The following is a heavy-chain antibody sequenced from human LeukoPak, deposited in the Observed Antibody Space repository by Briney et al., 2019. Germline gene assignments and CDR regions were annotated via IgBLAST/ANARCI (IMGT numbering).Heavy chain of an antibody. CDR1: GYTFTGYY. CDR3: AREQEGVSFDF. J-gene: IGHJ5*01. D-gene: IGHD3-10*01. CDR2: ISPYTGER. Sequence: ASVKVSCKASGYTFTGYYMHWVRQAPGQGLQWMAWISPYTGERNSVQAFWGRVTLTADKSSNTVYMELKSLTSDDTGVYYCAREQEGVSFDFWGQGTLVTVSS. V-gene: IGHV1-18*04.